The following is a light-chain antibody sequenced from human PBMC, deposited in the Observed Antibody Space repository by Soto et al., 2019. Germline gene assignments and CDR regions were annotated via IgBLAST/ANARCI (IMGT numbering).Light chain of an antibody. Sequence: EIVMTQSPVTLSVSPGERATLSCRASQSVNSNLAWYQQKPGQAPRLLIYGASTRATGIPARFSGSGSGTEFTLTISGLQSEDFATYYCQQYYSYPITFGQGTRLEIK. CDR3: QQYYSYPIT. CDR2: GAS. J-gene: IGKJ5*01. CDR1: QSVNSN. V-gene: IGKV3-15*01.